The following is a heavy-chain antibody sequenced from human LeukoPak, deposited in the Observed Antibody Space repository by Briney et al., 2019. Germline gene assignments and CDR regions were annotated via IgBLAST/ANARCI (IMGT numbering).Heavy chain of an antibody. V-gene: IGHV4-39*07. CDR1: GGSISSSSYY. J-gene: IGHJ6*03. CDR2: INYGGST. D-gene: IGHD5-12*01. Sequence: PSETLSLTCTVSGGSISSSSYYWNWIRQSPGKGLEWIGSINYGGSTYHNPSLKSRVTISVDTSKNQFSLKLSSVTAADTAVYYCARAPGRGYSGYDTYYYYMDVWGKGTTVTISS. CDR3: ARAPGRGYSGYDTYYYYMDV.